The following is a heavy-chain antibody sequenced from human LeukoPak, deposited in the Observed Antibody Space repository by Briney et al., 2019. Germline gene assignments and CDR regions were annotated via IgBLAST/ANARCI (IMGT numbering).Heavy chain of an antibody. J-gene: IGHJ6*03. CDR3: ARAARRSYYYYFMDV. D-gene: IGHD6-6*01. CDR2: IYYSGST. V-gene: IGHV4-59*11. CDR1: GGSISSHY. Sequence: SETLSLTCTVSGGSISSHYWSWIRQPPGKGLEWIGYIYYSGSTNYNPFLKSRVTISVDTSKNQFSLTLSSVTAADTAVYYCARAARRSYYYYFMDVWGKGTTVAVSS.